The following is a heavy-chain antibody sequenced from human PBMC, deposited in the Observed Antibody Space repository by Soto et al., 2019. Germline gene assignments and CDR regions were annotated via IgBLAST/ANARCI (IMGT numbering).Heavy chain of an antibody. CDR1: GFLFTDYY. CDR2: IDGSSDYT. D-gene: IGHD2-8*01. CDR3: ARDLRFSSTNYFDF. J-gene: IGHJ4*02. V-gene: IGHV3-11*06. Sequence: QVQLVESGGGLVKPGGSLRLSCTASGFLFTDYYMSWIRQPPGKGLEWLAYIDGSSDYTNYADSVKGRFTISRDNAKNSVFLQMNNLRADDTAVYYCARDLRFSSTNYFDFWGRGTLVTVSS.